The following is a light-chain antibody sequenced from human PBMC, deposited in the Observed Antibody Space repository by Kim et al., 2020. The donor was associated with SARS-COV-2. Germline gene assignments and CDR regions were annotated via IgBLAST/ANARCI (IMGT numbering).Light chain of an antibody. V-gene: IGLV2-14*01. J-gene: IGLJ2*01. CDR1: SSDIGGYNY. CDR2: EVN. CDR3: SSYASSGGVV. Sequence: GQSITISCSGTSSDIGGYNYVSWYQQHPGQAPKLIIYEVNSRPSGISSRFSGSKSGNAASLTISGLRAEDEADYHCSSYASSGGVVFGGGTKLTVL.